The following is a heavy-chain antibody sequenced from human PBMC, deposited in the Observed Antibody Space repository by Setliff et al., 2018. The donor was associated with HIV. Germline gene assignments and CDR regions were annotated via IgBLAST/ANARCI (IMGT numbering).Heavy chain of an antibody. J-gene: IGHJ5*02. V-gene: IGHV4-61*01. D-gene: IGHD2-15*01. CDR2: VDDTGSP. CDR3: ARGTPGYCSGGDCYGGWFDP. CDR1: GGSISSGTDY. Sequence: PSETLSLTCSVSGGSISSGTDYWSWIRQPPGKGLEWIGYVDDTGSPYYNPSLRSRLTISLDTSKNQFSLRLSSVTAADTAVYYCARGTPGYCSGGDCYGGWFDPWGQGTLVTVSS.